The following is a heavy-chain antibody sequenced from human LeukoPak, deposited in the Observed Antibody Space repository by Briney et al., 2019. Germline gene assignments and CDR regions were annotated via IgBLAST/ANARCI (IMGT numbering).Heavy chain of an antibody. Sequence: GGTLRLSCAASGFTFGSYSMNWVRQAPGKGLEWVSSISSSSSYIYYADSVKGRFTISRDDSKNTLYLQMNSLRDEDTAVYYCAKRGNSSGYYRALDYWGQGTLVTVSS. CDR2: ISSSSSYI. CDR1: GFTFGSYS. J-gene: IGHJ4*02. V-gene: IGHV3-21*01. CDR3: AKRGNSSGYYRALDY. D-gene: IGHD3-22*01.